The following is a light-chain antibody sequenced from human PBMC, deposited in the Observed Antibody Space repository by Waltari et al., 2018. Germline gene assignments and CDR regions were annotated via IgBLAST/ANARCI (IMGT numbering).Light chain of an antibody. J-gene: IGKJ3*01. CDR1: QSISSY. CDR3: QHSYTTPLT. Sequence: DIQMTQSPSSLSASVGDRVPITYRASQSISSYLNWYQQRPGKAPKLLISSASSLQSGVPSRFSGSGSGTDFTLTISSLQPEDIATYYCQHSYTTPLTFGPGSKVEIK. CDR2: SAS. V-gene: IGKV1-39*01.